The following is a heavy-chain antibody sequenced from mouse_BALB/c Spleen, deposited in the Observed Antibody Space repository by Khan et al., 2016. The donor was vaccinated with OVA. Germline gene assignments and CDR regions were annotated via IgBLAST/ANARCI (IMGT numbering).Heavy chain of an antibody. J-gene: IGHJ2*01. CDR2: ISGDSNTI. D-gene: IGHD1-1*01. Sequence: EVELVESGGGLVQPGGSRKLSCAASGFTFSSYGMHWVRQAPERGLEWVAYISGDSNTIYYADTVKGRFTISRDNPRNTLFLQMTSLMSEDTAMCYCATSYFYGYCFDYWGQGTTLTVSS. CDR1: GFTFSSYG. CDR3: ATSYFYGYCFDY. V-gene: IGHV5-17*02.